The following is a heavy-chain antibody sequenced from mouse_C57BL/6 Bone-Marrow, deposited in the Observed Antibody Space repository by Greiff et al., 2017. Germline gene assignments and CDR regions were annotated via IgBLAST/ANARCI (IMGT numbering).Heavy chain of an antibody. CDR2: IYPGDGDT. D-gene: IGHD1-1*01. J-gene: IGHJ1*03. Sequence: QVQLKQSGAELVKPGASVKISCKASGYAFSSYWMNWVKQRPGKGLEWIGQIYPGDGDTNYNGKFKGKATLTADKSSSTAYMKLSSMTSEDAAVYFGADSTTVVEGGYFDFWGTGTTVTVSS. CDR1: GYAFSSYW. V-gene: IGHV1-80*01. CDR3: ADSTTVVEGGYFDF.